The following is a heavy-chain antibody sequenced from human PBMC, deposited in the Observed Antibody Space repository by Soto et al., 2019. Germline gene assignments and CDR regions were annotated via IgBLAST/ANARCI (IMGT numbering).Heavy chain of an antibody. D-gene: IGHD5-12*01. CDR1: GYTFTSYD. J-gene: IGHJ4*02. V-gene: IGHV1-8*01. CDR3: ARGGGGNNSLKLQF. CDR2: MNPNSGNT. Sequence: ASVKVSCKASGYTFTSYDINWVRQATGQGLEWMGWMNPNSGNTGYAQKFQGRVTMTRNTSISTAYMELRSLRSDDTAVYYCARGGGGNNSLKLQFWGQGTLVTSPQ.